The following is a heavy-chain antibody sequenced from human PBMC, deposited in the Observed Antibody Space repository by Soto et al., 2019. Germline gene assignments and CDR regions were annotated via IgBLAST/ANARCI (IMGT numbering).Heavy chain of an antibody. CDR1: GFTFSSYA. D-gene: IGHD5-12*01. CDR2: ITGSAGST. Sequence: EVQLLESGGGLVQPGGSLRLSCAASGFTFSSYAMSWVRQAPGKGLEWVSSITGSAGSTSYADSVKRRFTISRDNSKNTLYLQMNSLRVEDTAVYYCAKDRNRWLRFDLGYWGQGTLVTVSS. CDR3: AKDRNRWLRFDLGY. V-gene: IGHV3-23*01. J-gene: IGHJ4*02.